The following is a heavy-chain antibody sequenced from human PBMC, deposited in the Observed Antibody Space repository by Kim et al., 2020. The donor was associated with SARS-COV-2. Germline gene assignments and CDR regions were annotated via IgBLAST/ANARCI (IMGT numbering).Heavy chain of an antibody. J-gene: IGHJ3*02. V-gene: IGHV1-18*04. CDR2: ISGYNADT. CDR3: ARPTWEFLDAFDI. Sequence: ASVKVSCKTSGYIFSSYNINWVRQAPGQGLEWMGWISGYNADTKYAQNFQDRVTLTTDTSTSTVYMEMKSLTSDDTAVYYCARPTWEFLDAFDIWGQGTVVTVSS. D-gene: IGHD1-26*01. CDR1: GYIFSSYN.